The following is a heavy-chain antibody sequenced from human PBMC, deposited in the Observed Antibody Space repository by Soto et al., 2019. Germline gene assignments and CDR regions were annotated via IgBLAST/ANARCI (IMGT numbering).Heavy chain of an antibody. CDR2: ISAYNGNT. V-gene: IGHV1-18*01. CDR3: ARVVGARGHGFEP. Sequence: QVQLVQSGAEVKKPGASVKVSCKASGYNFNSYTISWVRQAPGQGLEWMGQISAYNGNTNFAQKLQGRVTMTTDISTSAADMELRGLTSDDTAVYHCARVVGARGHGFEPGGQGTLVTVPS. CDR1: GYNFNSYT. D-gene: IGHD3-3*01. J-gene: IGHJ5*02.